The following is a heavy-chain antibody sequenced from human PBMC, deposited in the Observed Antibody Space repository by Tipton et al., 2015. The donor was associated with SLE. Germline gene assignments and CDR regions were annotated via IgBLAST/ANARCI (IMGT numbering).Heavy chain of an antibody. D-gene: IGHD4-17*01. CDR3: ARDSHTDYGDFYVDS. Sequence: TLSLTCAVYGGSFSGYHWTWIRQPPGKGLEWVGHIFSTGITDYNPSLKSRVSISADTSKNQFSLNLDSMTAADTAVYYCARDSHTDYGDFYVDSWGQGTLVTVSS. V-gene: IGHV4-34*11. CDR1: GGSFSGYH. J-gene: IGHJ4*02. CDR2: IFSTGIT.